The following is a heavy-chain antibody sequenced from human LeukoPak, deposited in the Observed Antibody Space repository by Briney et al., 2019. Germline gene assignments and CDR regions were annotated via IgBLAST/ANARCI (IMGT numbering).Heavy chain of an antibody. CDR1: GYTFTNYG. CDR3: ARGDSRWGY. D-gene: IGHD2-21*02. Sequence: ASVKVSCKASGYTFTNYGISWLRQAPGQGLEWMGWINTQNGNTNYAQNLQGRVTMTTDTDTTTAYMELRSLRSDDTAVYYCARGDSRWGYWGQGTLVTVSS. V-gene: IGHV1-18*01. CDR2: INTQNGNT. J-gene: IGHJ4*02.